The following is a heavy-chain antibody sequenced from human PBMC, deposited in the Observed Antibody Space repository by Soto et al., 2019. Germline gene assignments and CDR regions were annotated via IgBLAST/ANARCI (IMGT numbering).Heavy chain of an antibody. V-gene: IGHV6-1*01. D-gene: IGHD1-26*01. CDR3: ARVGRVMGGSLTYDP. Sequence: PSQTLSLTCAISGGSVSSNSAAWNWIRQSPSRGLEWLGRTYYRSKWYNDYAVSVKSRITINPDTSKNQFSLQLNSVTPEDTAVYYCARVGRVMGGSLTYDPWGQGTLVTVSS. J-gene: IGHJ5*02. CDR1: GGSVSSNSAA. CDR2: TYYRSKWYN.